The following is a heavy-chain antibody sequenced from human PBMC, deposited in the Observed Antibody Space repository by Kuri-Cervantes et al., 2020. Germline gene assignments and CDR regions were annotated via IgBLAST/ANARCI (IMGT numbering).Heavy chain of an antibody. CDR1: GFTFSSYW. J-gene: IGHJ3*02. V-gene: IGHV4-34*01. D-gene: IGHD3-10*01. CDR2: INHSGST. Sequence: GSLRLSCAASGFTFSSYWMSRVRQAPGKGLEWIGEINHSGSTNYNPSLKSRVTISVDTSKNQFSLKLSSVTAADTAVYYCARGRRGTNYYGSGSYQALDAFDIWGQGTMVTVSS. CDR3: ARGRRGTNYYGSGSYQALDAFDI.